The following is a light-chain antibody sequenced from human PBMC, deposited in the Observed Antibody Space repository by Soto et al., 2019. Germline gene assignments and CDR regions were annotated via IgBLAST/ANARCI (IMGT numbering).Light chain of an antibody. Sequence: QAVLTQPPSVSEAPRQRVTISCSGSSSNIGNNAVTWYQHLPGKAPKLLIYYDRLLPSGVSDRFSGSKSGTSASLAISGLKSEDEADYYCAAWDDSLNAVVFGGGTKLTVL. CDR2: YDR. CDR1: SSNIGNNA. V-gene: IGLV1-36*01. CDR3: AAWDDSLNAVV. J-gene: IGLJ2*01.